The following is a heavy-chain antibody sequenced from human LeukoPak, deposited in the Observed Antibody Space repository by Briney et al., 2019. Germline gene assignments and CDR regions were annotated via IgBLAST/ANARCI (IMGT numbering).Heavy chain of an antibody. Sequence: ASVNVSCKASGYTLSNYALSWMRQAPGQGLEWMGWISAYNANTNYAQKLQGRVTMTTDTSTNTAYMELRSLRYDDTAVYYCARVQYQLLYRGHFDSWGQGTLVTVSS. J-gene: IGHJ4*02. CDR2: ISAYNANT. CDR1: GYTLSNYA. D-gene: IGHD2-2*02. V-gene: IGHV1-18*01. CDR3: ARVQYQLLYRGHFDS.